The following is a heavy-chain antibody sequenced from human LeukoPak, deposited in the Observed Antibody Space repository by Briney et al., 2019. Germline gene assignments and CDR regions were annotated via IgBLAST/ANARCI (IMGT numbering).Heavy chain of an antibody. Sequence: GGSLRLSCAASGFTFSNFWVTWVRQAPGKGLEWVANIKQDGSATYYVDSVKGRFIISRDNAKNSLFLQMNSLTAEDTAVYYCARERDAVATTGALFDYWGLGTPVTVSS. CDR3: ARERDAVATTGALFDY. CDR2: IKQDGSAT. D-gene: IGHD5-12*01. CDR1: GFTFSNFW. V-gene: IGHV3-7*01. J-gene: IGHJ4*02.